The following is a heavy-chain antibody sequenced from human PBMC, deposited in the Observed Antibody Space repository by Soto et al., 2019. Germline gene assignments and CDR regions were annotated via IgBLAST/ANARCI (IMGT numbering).Heavy chain of an antibody. D-gene: IGHD3-22*01. CDR2: INYSGST. V-gene: IGHV4-34*01. CDR3: ARGNYYDSSGYYDY. Sequence: PSETPSLTCAVYGGSFSGYYWSWIRQPPGKGLEWIGYINYSGSTNYNPSLKSRVTISVDTSKNQFSLKLSSVTAADTAVYYCARGNYYDSSGYYDYWGQGTLVTV. CDR1: GGSFSGYY. J-gene: IGHJ4*02.